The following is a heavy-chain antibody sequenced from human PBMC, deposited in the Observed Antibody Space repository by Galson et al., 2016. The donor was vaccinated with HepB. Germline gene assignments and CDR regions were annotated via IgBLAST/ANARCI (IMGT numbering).Heavy chain of an antibody. D-gene: IGHD3-3*01. CDR3: ARRWARGYDSPSGSRTAYYGMDV. V-gene: IGHV4-34*01. CDR1: DGSFIGYF. Sequence: ETLSLTCAVYDGSFIGYFWTWIRQPPGKGLEWIGEINYSGTTNYNPSLKSRVTISGDRSKNQFYLKVRSVTAADTAVYYCARRWARGYDSPSGSRTAYYGMDVWGQGTTVTVSS. CDR2: INYSGTT. J-gene: IGHJ6*02.